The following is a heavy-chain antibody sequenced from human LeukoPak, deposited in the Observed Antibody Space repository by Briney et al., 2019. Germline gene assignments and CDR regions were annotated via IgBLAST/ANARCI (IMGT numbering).Heavy chain of an antibody. Sequence: GASVKVSCKASGYTFTGYYMHWVRQAPGQGLEWMGWINPNSGGTNYAQKFQGRVTMTRDTSISTAYMELSRLRSDDTAVYYCANNYYGSGSYSSPEPTLGYWGQGTLVTVSS. CDR3: ANNYYGSGSYSSPEPTLGY. CDR1: GYTFTGYY. D-gene: IGHD3-10*01. V-gene: IGHV1-2*02. CDR2: INPNSGGT. J-gene: IGHJ4*02.